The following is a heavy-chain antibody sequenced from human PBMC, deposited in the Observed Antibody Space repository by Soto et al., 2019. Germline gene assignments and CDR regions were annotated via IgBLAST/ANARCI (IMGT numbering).Heavy chain of an antibody. J-gene: IGHJ4*02. V-gene: IGHV3-33*01. CDR2: IWYDGSNK. CDR1: GFSFSSYG. D-gene: IGHD3-10*01. Sequence: QVQLVESGGGVVQPGRSLRLSCAASGFSFSSYGMHWVRQAPGKGLEWVAVIWYDGSNKYYGDSVKGRFTISRDKSKNTLYLQMSSLRAEDTAVYYCARDEWGSGSLDYWGQGTLVTVSS. CDR3: ARDEWGSGSLDY.